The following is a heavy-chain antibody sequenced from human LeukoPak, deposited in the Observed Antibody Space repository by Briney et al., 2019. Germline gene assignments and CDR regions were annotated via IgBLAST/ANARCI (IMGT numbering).Heavy chain of an antibody. CDR1: GFTFSSYT. D-gene: IGHD1-1*01. CDR3: AKRSLLEPGEYYFDY. CDR2: ISGSDGST. V-gene: IGHV3-23*01. J-gene: IGHJ4*02. Sequence: GGSLRLSCAASGFTFSSYTMSWIRQAPGKGLEWVSAISGSDGSTYYADSVKGRFTISRDNSKNTLYLQMNSLRAEDTAVYYCAKRSLLEPGEYYFDYWGQGTLVTVSS.